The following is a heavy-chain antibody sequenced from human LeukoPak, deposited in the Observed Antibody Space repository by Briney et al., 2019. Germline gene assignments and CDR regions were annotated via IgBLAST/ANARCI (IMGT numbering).Heavy chain of an antibody. Sequence: PSETLSLTCTVSGGSVSSGSYSWSWIRPPPGKGLGWIGQIYYIGSTSYNPSLKSRLTISVDMSKNQFSLELSSVTAADTAVYYCARSVSGYDYYFDYWGQGTLVTVSS. CDR2: IYYIGST. CDR1: GGSVSSGSYS. CDR3: ARSVSGYDYYFDY. J-gene: IGHJ4*02. V-gene: IGHV4-61*01. D-gene: IGHD5-12*01.